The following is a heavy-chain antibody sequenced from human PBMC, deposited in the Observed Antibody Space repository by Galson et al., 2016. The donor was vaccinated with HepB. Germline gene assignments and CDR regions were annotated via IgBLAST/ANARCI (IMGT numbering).Heavy chain of an antibody. CDR2: INPNSGGT. J-gene: IGHJ5*02. V-gene: IGHV1-2*02. CDR1: GYPFTGYY. CDR3: AGGFLGRIIVAELDP. D-gene: IGHD6-19*01. Sequence: SVKVSCKASGYPFTGYYMHWVRQAPGQGLEWMGWINPNSGGTNYAQKFQGRVTMTRDTSISTAYMELSRLRSDDTAVYYCAGGFLGRIIVAELDPWGQGTLVTVSS.